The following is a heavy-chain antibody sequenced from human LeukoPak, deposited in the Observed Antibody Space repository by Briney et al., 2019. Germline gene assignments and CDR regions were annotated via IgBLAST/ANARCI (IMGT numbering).Heavy chain of an antibody. D-gene: IGHD6-19*01. CDR1: GFTFSSYA. J-gene: IGHJ4*02. V-gene: IGHV3-30*04. CDR3: ARGGAVVAVAPFDY. Sequence: GRSLRLSCAASGFTFSSYAMHWVRQAPRKGLERVAVISYDGSNKYYADSVKGRFTISRDNSKNTLYLQMNSLRAEDTAVYYCARGGAVVAVAPFDYWGQGTLVTVSS. CDR2: ISYDGSNK.